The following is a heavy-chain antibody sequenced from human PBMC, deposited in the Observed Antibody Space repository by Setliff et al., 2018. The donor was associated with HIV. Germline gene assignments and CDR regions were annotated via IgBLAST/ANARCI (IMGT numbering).Heavy chain of an antibody. D-gene: IGHD2-8*01. Sequence: SETLSLTCTVFGGSITTGTYYWGWIRQSPGKGLEWIGSMIYGGGTFYSPSLKSRLTMSPDTSKNQFSLKMTSVTAADTAVYFCARDLHANYHAVHIWGQGTMVTVSS. CDR2: MIYGGGT. J-gene: IGHJ3*02. CDR3: ARDLHANYHAVHI. V-gene: IGHV4-39*07. CDR1: GGSITTGTYY.